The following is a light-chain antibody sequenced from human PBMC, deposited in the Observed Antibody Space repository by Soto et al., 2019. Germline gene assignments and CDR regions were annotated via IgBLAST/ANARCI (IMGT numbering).Light chain of an antibody. CDR2: GAS. J-gene: IGKJ4*01. CDR1: QTIGDND. Sequence: EIVLTQSPDTLSLSPGERGTLSCRASQTIGDNDLAWYQQKPGQAPRLLIYGASSRATGIPDRFSGSGSGTDFTLTISSLETEDFAVYYCQQYGSSPHFGGGTKLEIK. V-gene: IGKV3-20*01. CDR3: QQYGSSPH.